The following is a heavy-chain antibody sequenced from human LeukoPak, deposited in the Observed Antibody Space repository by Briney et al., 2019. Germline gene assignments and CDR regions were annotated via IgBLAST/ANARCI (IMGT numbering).Heavy chain of an antibody. D-gene: IGHD1-26*01. V-gene: IGHV4-59*01. CDR3: ARGGSGTYYHY. CDR1: GGSITSYH. Sequence: SETPSLTCTVSGGSITSYHYSWIRQPPGKGLEWIGYIYYSGSTNYNPSLKSRVTISVDTSKNQFSLKLSSVTAADTAVYYCARGGSGTYYHYWGQGTLVTVSS. J-gene: IGHJ4*02. CDR2: IYYSGST.